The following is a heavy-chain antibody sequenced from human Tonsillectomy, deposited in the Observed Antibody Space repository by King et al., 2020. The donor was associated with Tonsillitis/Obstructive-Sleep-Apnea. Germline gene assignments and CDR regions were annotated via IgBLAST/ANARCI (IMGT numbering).Heavy chain of an antibody. CDR3: ARDHCSSTSCYGNYYYMDV. CDR2: IFYSGST. J-gene: IGHJ6*03. D-gene: IGHD2-2*01. V-gene: IGHV4-59*01. Sequence: QLQESGPGLVKPSETLSLTCTVSGGSISSYYWSWIRQPPGKGLEWIGYIFYSGSTNYNPSLNSRVTISVETSKNQFSLKLSSVTAADTAVYYCARDHCSSTSCYGNYYYMDVWGKGTTVTVSS. CDR1: GGSISSYY.